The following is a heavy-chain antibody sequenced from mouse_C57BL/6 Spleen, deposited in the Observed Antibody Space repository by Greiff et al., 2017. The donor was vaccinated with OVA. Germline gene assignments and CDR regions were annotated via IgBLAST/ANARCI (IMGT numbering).Heavy chain of an antibody. CDR2: ISSGGSYT. J-gene: IGHJ4*01. CDR1: GFTFSSYG. V-gene: IGHV5-6*01. D-gene: IGHD1-1*01. CDR3: ARQDYGPFMDY. Sequence: EVQRVESGGDLVKPGGSLKLSCAASGFTFSSYGMSWVRQTPDKRLEWVATISSGGSYTYYPDSVKGRFTISRDNAKNTLYLQMSSLKSEDTAMYYCARQDYGPFMDYWGQGTSVTVSS.